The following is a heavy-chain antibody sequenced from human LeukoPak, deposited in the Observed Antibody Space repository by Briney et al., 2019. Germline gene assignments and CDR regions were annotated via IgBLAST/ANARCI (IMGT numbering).Heavy chain of an antibody. D-gene: IGHD3-22*01. CDR2: IYSGVST. CDR3: ARDQFGGMII. J-gene: IGHJ4*02. V-gene: IGHV3-53*01. CDR1: GFTVSSNY. Sequence: PGGSLRLSCAASGFTVSSNYMSWVRQAPGKGLEWVSVIYSGVSTYYADSVKGRFTISRDNAKNSLYLQMNSLRDEDTAVYYCARDQFGGMIIGGQGTLVTVSS.